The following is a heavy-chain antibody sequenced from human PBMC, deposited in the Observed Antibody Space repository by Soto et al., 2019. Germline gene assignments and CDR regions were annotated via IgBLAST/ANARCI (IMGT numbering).Heavy chain of an antibody. CDR1: GYSFTSYW. Sequence: GESLKISCKGSGYSFTSYWISWVRQMPGKGLEWMGRIDPSDSYTNYSPSFQGHVTISADKSVSTAYLQWSSLKASDTAMYYCPRHHRAYYYDSSGLNWFDPWGQGTLVTVSS. CDR3: PRHHRAYYYDSSGLNWFDP. CDR2: IDPSDSYT. J-gene: IGHJ5*02. D-gene: IGHD3-22*01. V-gene: IGHV5-10-1*01.